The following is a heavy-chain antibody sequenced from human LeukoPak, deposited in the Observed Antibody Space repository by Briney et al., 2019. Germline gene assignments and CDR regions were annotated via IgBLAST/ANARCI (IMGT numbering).Heavy chain of an antibody. CDR1: GFTFSSYE. Sequence: GGSLRLSCAASGFTFSSYEMNWVRQAPGKGLEWVSYISSSGSTIYYADSVKGRFTISRDNAKNSLYLQMNGLRAEDTAVYYCARGRGDDDNFLGHGAYFDYWGQGTLVTVSS. V-gene: IGHV3-48*03. CDR3: ARGRGDDDNFLGHGAYFDY. D-gene: IGHD5-24*01. J-gene: IGHJ4*02. CDR2: ISSSGSTI.